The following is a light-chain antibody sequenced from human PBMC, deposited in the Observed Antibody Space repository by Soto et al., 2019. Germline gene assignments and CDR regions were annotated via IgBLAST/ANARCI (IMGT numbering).Light chain of an antibody. CDR1: QSVLYSSNNKNY. Sequence: DIVMTQSPDSLAVSLGERATINCKSSQSVLYSSNNKNYLAWYQQKPGQPPKLLIYWASTRESGVPDRFSGSGSGTDFTLTISSLQAEYVAFYYCQQYDSTPPTFGPGTKVDI. V-gene: IGKV4-1*01. J-gene: IGKJ3*01. CDR2: WAS. CDR3: QQYDSTPPT.